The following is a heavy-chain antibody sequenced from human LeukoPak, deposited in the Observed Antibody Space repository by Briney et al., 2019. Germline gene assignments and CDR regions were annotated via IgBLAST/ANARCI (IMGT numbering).Heavy chain of an antibody. CDR2: ISYDGSSK. D-gene: IGHD3-3*02. CDR3: ATSLGESTFET. V-gene: IGHV3-30-3*01. Sequence: PGGSLRLSCAASGFTFSTYAMHWVRQAPGKGLEWVAVISYDGSSKYYADSVKGRFTISRDNSKNTLYLQMNSLRAEDTAVYYCATSLGESTFETWGQGTLVTVSS. J-gene: IGHJ5*02. CDR1: GFTFSTYA.